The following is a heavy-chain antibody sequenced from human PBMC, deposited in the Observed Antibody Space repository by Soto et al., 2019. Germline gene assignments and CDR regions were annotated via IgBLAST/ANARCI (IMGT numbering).Heavy chain of an antibody. V-gene: IGHV1-2*04. CDR1: GYTFTGYY. J-gene: IGHJ3*02. Sequence: ASVKVSCKASGYTFTGYYMHWVRQAPGQGLEWMGWINPNSGGTNYAQKFQGWVTMTRDTSISTAYMELSRLRSDDTAVYYCAREGSKEGSSYAFDIWGQGTMVTVSS. CDR2: INPNSGGT. CDR3: AREGSKEGSSYAFDI. D-gene: IGHD6-6*01.